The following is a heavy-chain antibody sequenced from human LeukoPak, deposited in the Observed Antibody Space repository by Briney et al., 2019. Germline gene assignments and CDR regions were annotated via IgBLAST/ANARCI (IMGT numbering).Heavy chain of an antibody. V-gene: IGHV3-73*01. D-gene: IGHD3-10*01. CDR2: IRSTANGYAT. CDR1: GFTFSGSA. CDR3: TGNYYGSGSYADFDY. Sequence: XGSLRLSCAASGFTFSGSALHWVRQASGKGLEWVGRIRSTANGYATAYAASVKGRFTISRDDSKNTAYLQMDSLKTEDTAVYYCTGNYYGSGSYADFDYWGQGTLVTVSS. J-gene: IGHJ4*02.